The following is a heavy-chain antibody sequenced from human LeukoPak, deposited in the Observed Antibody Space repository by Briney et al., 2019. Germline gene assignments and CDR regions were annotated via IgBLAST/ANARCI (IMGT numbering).Heavy chain of an antibody. D-gene: IGHD2-2*01. Sequence: GGSLRLSCAASGFTFSSYTMNWVRQAPGKGLEWVSSISHSGSYIYYADSVKGRFTISRDNAKNSLYLQMNSLRAEDTAVYYCARDSTPSPRYCSSTSCFKYYFDNWGQGTLVTVSS. J-gene: IGHJ4*02. CDR2: ISHSGSYI. CDR1: GFTFSSYT. V-gene: IGHV3-21*01. CDR3: ARDSTPSPRYCSSTSCFKYYFDN.